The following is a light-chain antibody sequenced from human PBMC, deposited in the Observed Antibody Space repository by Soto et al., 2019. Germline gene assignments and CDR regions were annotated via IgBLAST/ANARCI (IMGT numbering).Light chain of an antibody. J-gene: IGKJ4*01. Sequence: ENVLTQSPGTLSLSPGERATLSCRASQSVGRNYLAWYQQKLGQAPRLLIHGASSRATGIPDRFSGSGSGTDFILTISRVEPEDFAVYYCQQYASSPLTFGGGTKVEIK. V-gene: IGKV3-20*01. CDR3: QQYASSPLT. CDR2: GAS. CDR1: QSVGRNY.